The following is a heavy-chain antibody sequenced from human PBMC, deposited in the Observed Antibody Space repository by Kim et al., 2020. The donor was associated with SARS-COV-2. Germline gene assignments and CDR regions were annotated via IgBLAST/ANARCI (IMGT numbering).Heavy chain of an antibody. Sequence: GGSLRLSCAASGFTFSNAWMSWVRQAPGKGLEWVGRIKSKTDGGTTDYAAPVKGRFTISRDDSKNTLYLQMNSLKTEDTAVYYCTTDPGTAMVIWKYYYGMDVWGQGTTVTVSS. CDR2: IKSKTDGGTT. J-gene: IGHJ6*02. V-gene: IGHV3-15*01. D-gene: IGHD5-18*01. CDR3: TTDPGTAMVIWKYYYGMDV. CDR1: GFTFSNAW.